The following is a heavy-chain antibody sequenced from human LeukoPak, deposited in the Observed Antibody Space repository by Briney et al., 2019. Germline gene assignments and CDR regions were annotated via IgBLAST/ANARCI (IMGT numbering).Heavy chain of an antibody. Sequence: GGSLRLSCAASGFTFSDYYMSWLRQAPGKGLEWVSYISSSGSNIYYADSVKGRFTISRDNAKNSLYLQMNSLRAEDTAVYYCARDRSTYYDFWSGFDYWGQGTLVTVSS. CDR1: GFTFSDYY. D-gene: IGHD3-3*01. J-gene: IGHJ4*02. CDR3: ARDRSTYYDFWSGFDY. CDR2: ISSSGSNI. V-gene: IGHV3-11*04.